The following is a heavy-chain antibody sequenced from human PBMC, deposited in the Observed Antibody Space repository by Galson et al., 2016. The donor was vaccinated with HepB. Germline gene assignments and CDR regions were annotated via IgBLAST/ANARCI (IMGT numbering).Heavy chain of an antibody. V-gene: IGHV3-74*01. CDR2: INSDGTIS. CDR3: GRDHSVVLTTAYNWFDP. D-gene: IGHD4-23*01. Sequence: SLRLSCAASGFAFGSHWMHWVRQVPGKGLVWVSRINSDGTISNYADSVKGRFTISRDNVKNTLYLQMNSLRVEDTAVYYCGRDHSVVLTTAYNWFDPWGQGTLVTVSS. J-gene: IGHJ5*02. CDR1: GFAFGSHW.